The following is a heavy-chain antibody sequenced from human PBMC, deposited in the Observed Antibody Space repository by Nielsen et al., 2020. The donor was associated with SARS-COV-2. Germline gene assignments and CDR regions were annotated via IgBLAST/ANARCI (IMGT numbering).Heavy chain of an antibody. J-gene: IGHJ4*02. CDR3: ARGNGWGSYFDY. CDR1: GFPFMRYA. CDR2: ISYDGSDK. Sequence: GESLKISCAASGFPFMRYAMSWVRQAPGKGLEWVAVISYDGSDKYYADSVKGRFTISRDNSKNTLYLQINSLRAEDTAVYYCARGNGWGSYFDYWGQGTLVTVSS. V-gene: IGHV3-30-3*01. D-gene: IGHD7-27*01.